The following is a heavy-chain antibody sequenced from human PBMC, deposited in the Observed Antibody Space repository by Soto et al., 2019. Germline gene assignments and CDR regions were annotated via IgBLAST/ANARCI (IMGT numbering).Heavy chain of an antibody. CDR3: AYFDWLPY. Sequence: SDTLSLTCTVSGGSISSSTFYWGWIRQPPGKGLEWIGSVYYDGTTYYNPSLRSRVTISVDTSKNQFSLKMSSVTAADTAAYYCAYFDWLPYWGQGTLVNVSS. CDR1: GGSISSSTFY. D-gene: IGHD3-9*01. J-gene: IGHJ4*02. V-gene: IGHV4-39*01. CDR2: VYYDGTT.